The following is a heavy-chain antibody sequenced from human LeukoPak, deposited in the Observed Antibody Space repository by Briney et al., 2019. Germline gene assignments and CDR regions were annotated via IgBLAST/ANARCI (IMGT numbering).Heavy chain of an antibody. D-gene: IGHD5-12*01. Sequence: GGSLRLSCAASGFTFSSYGMHWVRQAPGKGLEWVAFIRYDGSNKYYADSVKGRFTISRDNSMNTLYLQMNSLRAEDTAVYYCAKVIVATGGTFDYWGQGTLVTVSS. J-gene: IGHJ4*02. V-gene: IGHV3-30*02. CDR2: IRYDGSNK. CDR3: AKVIVATGGTFDY. CDR1: GFTFSSYG.